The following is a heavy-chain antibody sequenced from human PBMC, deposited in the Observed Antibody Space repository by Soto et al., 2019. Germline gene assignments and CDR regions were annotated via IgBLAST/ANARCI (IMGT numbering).Heavy chain of an antibody. V-gene: IGHV1-2*02. D-gene: IGHD3-3*01. J-gene: IGHJ3*02. CDR3: ARGVWSGSYVRADAFDM. CDR1: GYTFTGYY. Sequence: ASVKVSCKASGYTFTGYYIHWVRQAPGQGLEWMGWMNPYSGATTYAQKFQGAFTMTRETSISTAYMELSRLRSDDTAVYYCARGVWSGSYVRADAFDMWGQGTMVTVSS. CDR2: MNPYSGAT.